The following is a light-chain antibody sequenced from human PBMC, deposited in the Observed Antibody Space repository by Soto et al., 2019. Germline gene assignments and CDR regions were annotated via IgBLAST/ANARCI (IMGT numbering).Light chain of an antibody. CDR3: QQRSNWPPLT. CDR1: QSVSSY. J-gene: IGKJ4*01. V-gene: IGKV3-11*01. CDR2: DAS. Sequence: EIVLPQSPATLSLSPGERATLSCRASQSVSSYFAWYQQKPGQAPRLLIYDASNRATGIAARFSGSGSGTDFTLTISSLEPEDFAVYYCQQRSNWPPLTFGGGTKVEIK.